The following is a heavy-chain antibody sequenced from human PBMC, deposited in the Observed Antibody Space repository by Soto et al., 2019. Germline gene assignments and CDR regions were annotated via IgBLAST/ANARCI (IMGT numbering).Heavy chain of an antibody. J-gene: IGHJ6*02. CDR2: ISYDGSNK. CDR1: GFTFSSYA. D-gene: IGHD3-3*01. Sequence: GVSLRLSFAAPGFTFSSYAMHWVRQAPGKGLEWVAVISYDGSNKYYADSVKGRFTISRDNSKNTLYLQMNSLRAEDTAVYYCAYIPLWSGYWPLGYHYGMDVWGQGTTVTVSS. CDR3: AYIPLWSGYWPLGYHYGMDV. V-gene: IGHV3-30-3*01.